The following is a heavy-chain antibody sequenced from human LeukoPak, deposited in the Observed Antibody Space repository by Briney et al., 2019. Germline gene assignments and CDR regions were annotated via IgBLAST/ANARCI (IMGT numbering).Heavy chain of an antibody. CDR1: GFTFSSYW. V-gene: IGHV3-7*01. J-gene: IGHJ4*02. CDR2: IKPDGSEK. CDR3: ATVLNSGSFRYFDY. D-gene: IGHD1-26*01. Sequence: GGSLRLSCAASGFTFSSYWMSWVRQVPGKGLEWVANIKPDGSEKYYVDSVKGRFTISRDNAKTSLYLQMNSLRAEDTAVYYCATVLNSGSFRYFDYWGQGTLVSVSS.